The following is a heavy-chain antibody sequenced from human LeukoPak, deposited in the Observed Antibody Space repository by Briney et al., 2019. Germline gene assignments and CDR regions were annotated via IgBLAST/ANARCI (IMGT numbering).Heavy chain of an antibody. CDR1: GYTFTEHY. D-gene: IGHD2-2*01. CDR3: ARDSSAALEF. V-gene: IGHV1-2*02. CDR2: INPNSGDT. Sequence: EASVKVSCKASGYTFTEHYIHWVRQSPGQGLEWMGWINPNSGDTNYAQNSQGRVTITRDASNSIVYMEVSSLSSDDTAVYYCARDSSAALEFWGQGTPVTVSP. J-gene: IGHJ4*02.